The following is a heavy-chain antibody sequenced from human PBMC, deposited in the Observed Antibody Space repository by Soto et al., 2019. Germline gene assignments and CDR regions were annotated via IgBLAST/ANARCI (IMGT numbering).Heavy chain of an antibody. CDR2: IFYSGST. Sequence: QLQLQESGPGLVKPSETLSLTCTVSGGSISSSSYYWGWIRQPPGKGLEWIGSIFYSGSTYYNPSLKIRVTISVDTSKNQFSLKLSSVTAADTAVYYCARSIVVVPAALDYWGQGTLVTVSS. J-gene: IGHJ4*02. CDR1: GGSISSSSYY. V-gene: IGHV4-39*01. CDR3: ARSIVVVPAALDY. D-gene: IGHD2-2*01.